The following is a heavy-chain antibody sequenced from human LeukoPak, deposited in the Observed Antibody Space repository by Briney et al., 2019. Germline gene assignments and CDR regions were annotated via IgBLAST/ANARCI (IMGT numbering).Heavy chain of an antibody. Sequence: PSETLSLTCAVSGGSISSSNWWSWVRQPPGKGLEWIGEIYHSGSTNYNPSLKSRVTISVDTSKNQFSLKLSSVTAADTAVYYCARDDGSLAFDYWGQGTLVTVSS. CDR3: ARDDGSLAFDY. CDR2: IYHSGST. CDR1: GGSISSSNW. D-gene: IGHD1-26*01. V-gene: IGHV4-4*02. J-gene: IGHJ4*02.